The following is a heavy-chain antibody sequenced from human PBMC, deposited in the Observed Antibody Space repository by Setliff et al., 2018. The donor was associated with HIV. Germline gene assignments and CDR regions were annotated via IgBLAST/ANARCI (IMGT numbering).Heavy chain of an antibody. CDR2: IYPRDSDT. Sequence: GESLKISCKGSGYSFTSYWIAWVRQKPGKGLEWMGMIYPRDSDTKYSPSFQGQVTMSVDTSVSTAYLEWSSLKASDTAIYFCARHRIVKAYYYYMDVWGKGTTVTVSS. V-gene: IGHV5-51*01. J-gene: IGHJ6*03. CDR3: ARHRIVKAYYYYMDV. D-gene: IGHD3-16*02. CDR1: GYSFTSYW.